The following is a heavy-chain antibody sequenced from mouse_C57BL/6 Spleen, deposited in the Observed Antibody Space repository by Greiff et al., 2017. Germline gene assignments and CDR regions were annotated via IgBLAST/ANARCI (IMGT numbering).Heavy chain of an antibody. D-gene: IGHD2-3*01. V-gene: IGHV1-4*01. CDR3: AVAYGGYDPY. J-gene: IGHJ2*01. Sequence: QVQLQQSGAELARPGASVKMSCKASGYTFTSYTMHWVKQRPGQGLEWIGYINPSSGYTKYNQKFKDKATLTADKSSSTAYVQLSSLTSEDSAVYYCAVAYGGYDPYWGQGTTLTVSS. CDR2: INPSSGYT. CDR1: GYTFTSYT.